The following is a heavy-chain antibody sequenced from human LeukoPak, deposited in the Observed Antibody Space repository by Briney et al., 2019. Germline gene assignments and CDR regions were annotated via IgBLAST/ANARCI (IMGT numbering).Heavy chain of an antibody. Sequence: GGSLRLSCAASGNYWMHWVRQAPGKGLVWVSHINSDGSWTTYVDSVKGRFTISKDNAKNMVYLQMNNLRAEDTAVYYCVSLYETYWGRGTLVTVSS. CDR1: GNYW. V-gene: IGHV3-74*01. J-gene: IGHJ4*02. CDR2: INSDGSWT. CDR3: VSLYETY. D-gene: IGHD2/OR15-2a*01.